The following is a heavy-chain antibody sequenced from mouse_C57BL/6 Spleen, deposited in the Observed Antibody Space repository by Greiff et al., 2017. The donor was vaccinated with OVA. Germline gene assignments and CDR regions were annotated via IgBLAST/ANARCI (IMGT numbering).Heavy chain of an antibody. CDR3: ARGPPYYYGSSSFAY. Sequence: VQLQQSGPELVKPGASVKIPCKASGYTFTDYNMDWVKQSHGKSLEWIGDINPNNGGTIYNQKFKGKATLTVDKSSSTAYMELRSLTSEDTAVYYCARGPPYYYGSSSFAYWGQGTLVTVSA. J-gene: IGHJ3*01. V-gene: IGHV1-18*01. CDR1: GYTFTDYN. D-gene: IGHD1-1*01. CDR2: INPNNGGT.